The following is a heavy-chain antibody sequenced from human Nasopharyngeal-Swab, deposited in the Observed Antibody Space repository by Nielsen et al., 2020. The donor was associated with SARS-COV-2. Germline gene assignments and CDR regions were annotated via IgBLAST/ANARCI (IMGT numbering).Heavy chain of an antibody. Sequence: SETLSLTCTVSGGSISSGGYYWSWIRQHPGKGLEWIGYIYYSGSTYYNPSLKSRVTISVDTSKNQFSLKLSSVTAADTAVYYCARVSGQLVLIDYWGQGTLVTVSS. CDR2: IYYSGST. J-gene: IGHJ4*02. D-gene: IGHD6-6*01. CDR3: ARVSGQLVLIDY. V-gene: IGHV4-31*03. CDR1: GGSISSGGYY.